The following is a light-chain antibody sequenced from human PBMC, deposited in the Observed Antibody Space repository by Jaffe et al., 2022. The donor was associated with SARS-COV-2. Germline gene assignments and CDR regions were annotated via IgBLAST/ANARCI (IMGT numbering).Light chain of an antibody. CDR3: AAWDDSLKGWV. CDR2: SNN. Sequence: QSVLTQPPSASGTPGQRVTISCSGSSSNIGSKTVNWYQQLPGTAPKLLIYSNNQRPSGVPDRFSGSKSGTSASLAISGLQSEDEADYHCAAWDDSLKGWVFGGGTKLTVL. CDR1: SSNIGSKT. V-gene: IGLV1-44*01. J-gene: IGLJ3*02.